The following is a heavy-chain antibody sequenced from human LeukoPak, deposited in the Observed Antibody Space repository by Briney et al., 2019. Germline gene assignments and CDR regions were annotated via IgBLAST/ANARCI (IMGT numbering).Heavy chain of an antibody. V-gene: IGHV3-30*14. J-gene: IGHJ4*02. Sequence: GRSLRLSCAASGFTFSSYAMHWVRQAPGKGLEWVAVISYDGSNKYYADSVKGRFTISRDNSKNTLYLQMNSLRAEDTAVYYCAREGYYYDSSGYYYAFDYWGQGTLVTVSS. CDR2: ISYDGSNK. CDR1: GFTFSSYA. D-gene: IGHD3-22*01. CDR3: AREGYYYDSSGYYYAFDY.